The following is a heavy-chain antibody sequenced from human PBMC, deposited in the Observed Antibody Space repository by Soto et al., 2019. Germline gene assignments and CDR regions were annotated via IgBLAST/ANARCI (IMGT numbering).Heavy chain of an antibody. Sequence: EGSLRLSCAASGFTFSSYAMHWVRRAPGKGLEWVAVISYDGSNKYYADSVKGRFTISRDNSKNTLYLQMNSLRAEDTAVYYCAREEGGITGTTWYGYYYYGMDVWGQGTTVTVSS. D-gene: IGHD1-20*01. J-gene: IGHJ6*02. CDR2: ISYDGSNK. CDR1: GFTFSSYA. CDR3: AREEGGITGTTWYGYYYYGMDV. V-gene: IGHV3-30-3*01.